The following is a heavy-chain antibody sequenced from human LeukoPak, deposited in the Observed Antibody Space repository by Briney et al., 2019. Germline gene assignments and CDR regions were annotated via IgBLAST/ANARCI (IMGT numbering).Heavy chain of an antibody. CDR3: AKDTSIAARPGAFDI. CDR1: GFTFDDYT. Sequence: PGRSLRLSCAASGFTFDDYTMHWVRQAPGKGLEWVSLISWDGGSTYYADSVRGRFTISRDNSKNSLYLQMNSLRTEDTALYYCAKDTSIAARPGAFDIWGQGTMVTVSS. D-gene: IGHD6-6*01. V-gene: IGHV3-43*01. CDR2: ISWDGGST. J-gene: IGHJ3*02.